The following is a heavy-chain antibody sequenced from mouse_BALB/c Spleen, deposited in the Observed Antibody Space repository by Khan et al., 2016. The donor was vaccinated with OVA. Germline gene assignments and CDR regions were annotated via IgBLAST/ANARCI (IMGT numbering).Heavy chain of an antibody. CDR1: GYTFTSYW. Sequence: QVQLQQSGAELAKPGASVKMSCKASGYTFTSYWMHWVKQRPGQGLEWIGSINPSTGYTEYNQNFKVKATLTADKSSSTAYMQLSSMTSEDYAVYYGERWSYDGYWFAYWGQGTLVTVSA. CDR3: ERWSYDGYWFAY. J-gene: IGHJ3*01. CDR2: INPSTGYT. V-gene: IGHV1-7*01. D-gene: IGHD2-3*01.